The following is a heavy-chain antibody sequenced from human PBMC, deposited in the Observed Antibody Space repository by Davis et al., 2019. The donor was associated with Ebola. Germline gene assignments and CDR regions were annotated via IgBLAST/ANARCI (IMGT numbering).Heavy chain of an antibody. D-gene: IGHD2-2*02. CDR3: ASDCSSTSCYTTWGPYGMDV. CDR1: GYTSTGYH. CDR2: INPSVGST. J-gene: IGHJ6*02. V-gene: IGHV1-46*01. Sequence: ASVKVSCKAPGYTSTGYHMPWVRKAPGQGLEWMGIINPSVGSTTYAQKFKGRVTMTRDTSTSTVYMELSSLRSEDTAVYYCASDCSSTSCYTTWGPYGMDVWGQGTTVTVSS.